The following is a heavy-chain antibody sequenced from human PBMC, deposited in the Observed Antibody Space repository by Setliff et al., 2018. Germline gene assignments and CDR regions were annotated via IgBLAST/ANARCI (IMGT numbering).Heavy chain of an antibody. CDR3: AREQWLDPPGYYYMDV. CDR2: ILHSGNI. J-gene: IGHJ6*03. Sequence: SETLSLTCAVYGGSFSGYYWSWIRQPPGKRLEWIGEILHSGNINYNPSLKSRVTISMDTSKNQFSLKVNSVTAADMAVYYCAREQWLDPPGYYYMDVWAKGTTVTVSS. CDR1: GGSFSGYY. D-gene: IGHD6-19*01. V-gene: IGHV4-34*12.